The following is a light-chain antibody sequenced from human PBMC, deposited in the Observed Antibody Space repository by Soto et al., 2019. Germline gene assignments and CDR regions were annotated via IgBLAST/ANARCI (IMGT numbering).Light chain of an antibody. CDR1: QSVSRY. CDR3: QQYYNWPRT. V-gene: IGKV3-11*01. Sequence: EIVLTQSPATLSLSPGDRATLSCRASQSVSRYLAWYQQKSGQAPRLLIYDASNRATGIPARFSGSGSGTEFTLTISSLQPEDFAVYYCQQYYNWPRTFGQGTKVDI. J-gene: IGKJ1*01. CDR2: DAS.